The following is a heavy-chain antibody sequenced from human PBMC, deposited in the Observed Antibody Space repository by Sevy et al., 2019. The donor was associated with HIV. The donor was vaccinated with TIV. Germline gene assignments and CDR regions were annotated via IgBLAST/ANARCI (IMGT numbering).Heavy chain of an antibody. J-gene: IGHJ4*02. Sequence: GGSLRLSCAASGFTFSSHSMNWVRQTPGKGLEWISYISGTGNTIYYADSVKGRFTISRDNAKNSLYLQLKSLIDEDTAIYYCARVPPYYDSNVSDFWGQGSLVTVSS. V-gene: IGHV3-48*02. CDR2: ISGTGNTI. CDR1: GFTFSSHS. D-gene: IGHD3-22*01. CDR3: ARVPPYYDSNVSDF.